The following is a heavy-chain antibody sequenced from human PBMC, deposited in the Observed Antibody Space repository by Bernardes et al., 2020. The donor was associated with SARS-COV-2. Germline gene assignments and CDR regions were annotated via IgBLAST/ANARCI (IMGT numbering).Heavy chain of an antibody. Sequence: GGSLRLSCAASGFSVSSYWMHWVRQAPGKGLVWVSRMNIDGSRTDYADSVRGRFTIIRDNAKNTLYLQMNSLRIEDTAVYYCARDFGGPVDHWGQGTLVTVSS. J-gene: IGHJ4*02. D-gene: IGHD3-16*01. CDR2: MNIDGSRT. CDR3: ARDFGGPVDH. CDR1: GFSVSSYW. V-gene: IGHV3-74*01.